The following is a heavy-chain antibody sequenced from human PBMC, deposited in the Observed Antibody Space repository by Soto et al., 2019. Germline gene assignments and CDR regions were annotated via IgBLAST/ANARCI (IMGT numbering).Heavy chain of an antibody. CDR1: GGSISTGVYY. CDR3: ARSVFP. J-gene: IGHJ5*02. V-gene: IGHV4-31*03. Sequence: SETLSLTCTVSGGSISTGVYYWNWIRQHPGKGLEWIGYFYYSGSTYYNPSLKSRVTISVNTSKNQFSLKLSSVTAADTAVYYCARSVFPWGQGTLVTVSS. CDR2: FYYSGST.